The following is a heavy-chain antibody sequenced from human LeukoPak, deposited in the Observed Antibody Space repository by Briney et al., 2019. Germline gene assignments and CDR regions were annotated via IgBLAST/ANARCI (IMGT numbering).Heavy chain of an antibody. CDR3: ARGRLRVAVAGTRYFDL. J-gene: IGHJ2*01. V-gene: IGHV4-61*01. CDR2: IYYSGST. Sequence: SETLSLTCTVSGGSVSSGSYYWSWIRQPPGKGLEWIGYIYYSGSTNYNPSLKSRVTISVDTSKNQFSLKLSSVTAADTAVYYCARGRLRVAVAGTRYFDLWGRGTLVTVSS. D-gene: IGHD6-19*01. CDR1: GGSVSSGSYY.